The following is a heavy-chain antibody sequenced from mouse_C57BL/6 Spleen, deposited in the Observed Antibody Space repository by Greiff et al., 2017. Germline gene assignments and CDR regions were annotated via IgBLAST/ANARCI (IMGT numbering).Heavy chain of an antibody. Sequence: EVKLMESGGGLVKPGGSLKLSCAASGFTFSSYAMSWVRQTPEKRLEWVATISDGGSYTYYPDNVKGRFTISRDNAKNNLYLQMSHLKSEDTAMYYCTRDGDTTVVAEGFDYWGQGTTLTVSS. CDR3: TRDGDTTVVAEGFDY. CDR2: ISDGGSYT. D-gene: IGHD1-1*01. J-gene: IGHJ2*01. V-gene: IGHV5-4*01. CDR1: GFTFSSYA.